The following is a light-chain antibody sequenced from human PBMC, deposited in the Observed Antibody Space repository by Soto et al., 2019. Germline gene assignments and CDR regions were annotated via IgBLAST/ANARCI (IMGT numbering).Light chain of an antibody. CDR3: NSYAGSNNVV. CDR2: EVS. Sequence: QSALTQPPSASGSPGQSVTISCTGTSSDVGGYNYVSWYQHHPGKARKLMIYEVSKRPSGVPDRFSGSKSGNTASLTVSGLQAEDEADYYCNSYAGSNNVVFGGGTQLTVL. J-gene: IGLJ2*01. CDR1: SSDVGGYNY. V-gene: IGLV2-8*01.